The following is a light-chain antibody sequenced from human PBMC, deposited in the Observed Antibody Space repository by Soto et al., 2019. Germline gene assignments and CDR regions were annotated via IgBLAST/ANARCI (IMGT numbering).Light chain of an antibody. CDR3: QQYDNLPYT. J-gene: IGKJ2*01. CDR2: DAS. Sequence: DIQMTQSPSSLSASVGDRVTITCQASQDITNYLNWYQQKPGKAPKLLIYDASNLETGVSLRFSGSGSGTDFTFTISSLQPEDIATYYCQQYDNLPYTFGQGTKLEIK. CDR1: QDITNY. V-gene: IGKV1-33*01.